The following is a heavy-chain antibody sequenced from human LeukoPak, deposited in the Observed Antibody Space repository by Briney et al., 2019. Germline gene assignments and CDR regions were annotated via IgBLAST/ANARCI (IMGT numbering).Heavy chain of an antibody. J-gene: IGHJ6*02. CDR2: IYHSGST. D-gene: IGHD3-10*01. CDR3: ARDRGTMVRTDGMDV. V-gene: IGHV4-4*02. CDR1: GGSISSSNW. Sequence: NPSGTLSLTCAVSGGSISSSNWWSWVRQPPGKGLEWIGEIYHSGSTNYNPSPKSRVTISVDKSKNQFSLKLSSVTAADTAVYYCARDRGTMVRTDGMDVWGQGTTVTVSS.